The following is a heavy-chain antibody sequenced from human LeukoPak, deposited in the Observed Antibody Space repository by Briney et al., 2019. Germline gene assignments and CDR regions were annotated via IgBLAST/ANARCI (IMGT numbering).Heavy chain of an antibody. J-gene: IGHJ4*02. V-gene: IGHV1-18*01. CDR3: ARDGSGVWFDY. CDR1: NYTFTSYG. CDR2: INAYNGDT. Sequence: ASVKVSCKASNYTFTSYGISWVRQAPGQGLEWMAWINAYNGDTNYAQKLQGRVTLTTDTSTSTAYMEPRSLRSDDTAVYYCARDGSGVWFDYWGQGTLVTVSS. D-gene: IGHD3-10*01.